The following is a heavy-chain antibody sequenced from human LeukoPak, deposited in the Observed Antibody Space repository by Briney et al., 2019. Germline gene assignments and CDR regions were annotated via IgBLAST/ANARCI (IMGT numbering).Heavy chain of an antibody. CDR3: ARGGGLDV. V-gene: IGHV3-7*04. J-gene: IGHJ6*02. Sequence: GGSLRLSCAASGFTFSSYCMHCARQAPGKGLEWVASINHKGNVNYYVDSVKGRFTISRDNAKNSLYLQMSNLRAEDTAVYFCARGGGLDVWGQGATVTVSS. CDR1: GFTFSSYC. CDR2: INHKGNVN.